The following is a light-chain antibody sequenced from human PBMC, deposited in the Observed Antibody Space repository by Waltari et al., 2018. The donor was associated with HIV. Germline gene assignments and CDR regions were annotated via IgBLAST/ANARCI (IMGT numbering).Light chain of an antibody. CDR2: STN. Sequence: QTVVTQEPSFSVSPGGTVTLTCGLSSGSVSTSYSPSWYQQTTGQAPRTLIYSTNARSSGVPDRFSGSILRKKSALTIAGAQADDESYYCCVLYMGSGIGVFGGGTKLTVL. V-gene: IGLV8-61*01. J-gene: IGLJ3*02. CDR1: SGSVSTSYS. CDR3: VLYMGSGIGV.